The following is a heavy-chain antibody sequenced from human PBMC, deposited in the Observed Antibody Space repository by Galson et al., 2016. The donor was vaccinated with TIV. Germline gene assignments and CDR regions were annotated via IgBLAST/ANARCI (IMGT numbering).Heavy chain of an antibody. D-gene: IGHD5-18*01. CDR3: ARALDTSTNTAYFYYYGLDV. CDR1: GGTFSSYA. Sequence: SVKVSCKASGGTFSSYAIGWVRQAPGQGLEWMGGIIPIFGMTNYAQKFQGRVTITVDESTSTIYMELSNLRSADTADYFCARALDTSTNTAYFYYYGLDVWGQGTTVTVSS. J-gene: IGHJ6*02. V-gene: IGHV1-69*13. CDR2: IIPIFGMT.